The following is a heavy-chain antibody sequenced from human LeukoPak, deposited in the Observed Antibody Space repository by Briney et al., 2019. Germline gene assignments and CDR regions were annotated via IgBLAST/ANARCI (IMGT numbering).Heavy chain of an antibody. V-gene: IGHV3-30*03. Sequence: GGSLRLSCAASGFTFSSYGLHWVRQAPGKALEWVTLISYDGTNKYYADSVKGRFTISRDNSKNTLYLQMNGLRAEDTAVYYCARTIDNYYYMDVWGKGTTVTVSS. CDR2: ISYDGTNK. CDR1: GFTFSSYG. J-gene: IGHJ6*03. CDR3: ARTIDNYYYMDV. D-gene: IGHD1-26*01.